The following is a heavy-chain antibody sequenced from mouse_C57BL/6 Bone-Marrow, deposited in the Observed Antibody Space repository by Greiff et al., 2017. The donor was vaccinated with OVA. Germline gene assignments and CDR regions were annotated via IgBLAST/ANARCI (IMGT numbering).Heavy chain of an antibody. Sequence: EVKVVESGGGLVKPGGSLKLSCAASGFTFSDYGMHWVRQAPEKGLEWVAYISSGSSTIYYADTVKGRFTISRDNAKNTLFLQMTSLRSEDTAMYYCARRRGNWYFDVWGTGTTVTVSS. J-gene: IGHJ1*03. CDR1: GFTFSDYG. CDR3: ARRRGNWYFDV. CDR2: ISSGSSTI. V-gene: IGHV5-17*01.